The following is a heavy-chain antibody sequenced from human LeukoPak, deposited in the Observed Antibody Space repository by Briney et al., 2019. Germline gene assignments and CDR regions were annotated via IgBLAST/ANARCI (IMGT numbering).Heavy chain of an antibody. CDR2: ISGSGGST. CDR1: GFTFSSYA. D-gene: IGHD2-2*01. Sequence: GGSLRLSCAASGFTFSSYAMSWVRQAPGKGLEWVSAISGSGGSTYYAGSVKGRFTISRDNSKNPLYLQMNSLRAEDTAVYYCAKIIVVVPAAAYRDDYWGQGTLVTVSS. J-gene: IGHJ4*02. CDR3: AKIIVVVPAAAYRDDY. V-gene: IGHV3-23*01.